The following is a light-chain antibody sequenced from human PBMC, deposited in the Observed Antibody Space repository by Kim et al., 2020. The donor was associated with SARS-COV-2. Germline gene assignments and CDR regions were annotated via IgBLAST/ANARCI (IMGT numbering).Light chain of an antibody. CDR3: QQSHTAPLLT. CDR1: QNINSY. J-gene: IGKJ4*01. CDR2: AAS. V-gene: IGKV1-39*01. Sequence: SVGDRVTITFRASQNINSYLNWYQQKPGKAPKLLIYAASTLQSGVPSRFSGSGSGTDFTLTINSLQTEDFATYYCQQSHTAPLLTFGGGTKVDIK.